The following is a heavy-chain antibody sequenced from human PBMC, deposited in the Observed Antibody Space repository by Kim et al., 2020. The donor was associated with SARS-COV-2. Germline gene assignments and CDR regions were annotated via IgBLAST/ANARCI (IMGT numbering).Heavy chain of an antibody. Sequence: GGSLRLSCAASGFTFRSYAMSWVRQAPGKGLEWVSGVIGSGCGIYYADSVKGRLTISRDNAKNFLYLQMNNLRAEDTAVYYCAKHPHVTSVTFYWYCGLGAR. CDR3: AKHPHVTSVTFYWYCGL. D-gene: IGHD3-16*01. CDR1: GFTFRSYA. CDR2: VIGSGCGI. J-gene: IGHJ2*01. V-gene: IGHV3-23*01.